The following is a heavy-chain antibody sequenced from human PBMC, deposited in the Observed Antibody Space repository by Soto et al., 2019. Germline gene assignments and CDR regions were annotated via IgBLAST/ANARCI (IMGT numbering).Heavy chain of an antibody. D-gene: IGHD3-3*01. Sequence: SHTLSLTCGISGASVSRSIFACNCVKQSPSRGLEWLGRTYYRSRWYSDFSVSVRGRIVINADTSKNQFSLQLNSVTPEDTAVYFCERSEDDSDSYYYGLDVWGQRTTVTVS. CDR2: TYYRSRWYS. CDR3: ERSEDDSDSYYYGLDV. J-gene: IGHJ6*02. CDR1: GASVSRSIFA. V-gene: IGHV6-1*01.